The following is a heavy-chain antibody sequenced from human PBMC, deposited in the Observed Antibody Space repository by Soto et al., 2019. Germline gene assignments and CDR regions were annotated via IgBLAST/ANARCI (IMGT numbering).Heavy chain of an antibody. CDR2: IIPIFGTE. CDR1: GGTFSSYA. J-gene: IGHJ6*02. V-gene: IGHV1-69*01. D-gene: IGHD6-6*01. CDR3: ERAEQLGLRYYYGMDV. Sequence: QVQLVQSGAEGKKPGSSVKVSCKASGGTFSSYAISWVRQAPGQGLEWMGGIIPIFGTENYAQKFQGRVTITADEYTSTAYMELSSLRSEDTAVYYCERAEQLGLRYYYGMDVWGQGTTVTVSS.